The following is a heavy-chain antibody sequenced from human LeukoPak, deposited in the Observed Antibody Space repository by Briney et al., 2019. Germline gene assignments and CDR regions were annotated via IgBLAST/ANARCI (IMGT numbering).Heavy chain of an antibody. CDR1: GFTLSSYA. V-gene: IGHV3-64*01. Sequence: RTGGSLRLSCAASGFTLSSYAMLCVRQAPGKGLEYVSSLSSYGGSIHYAISVKGRFTISRDNSKNRLYPDMGSLRADDMAVYYCARVTTYCGGDCYSFYGMDVWGQGTTVTVSS. J-gene: IGHJ6*02. CDR3: ARVTTYCGGDCYSFYGMDV. D-gene: IGHD2-21*02. CDR2: LSSYGGSI.